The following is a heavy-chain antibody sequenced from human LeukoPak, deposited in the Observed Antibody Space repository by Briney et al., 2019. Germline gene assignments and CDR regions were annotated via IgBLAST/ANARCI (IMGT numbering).Heavy chain of an antibody. D-gene: IGHD6-19*01. CDR2: INHSGST. CDR1: GGSFSGYY. V-gene: IGHV4-34*01. Sequence: SETLSLTCAVYGGSFSGYYWSWIRQPPGKGLEWIGEINHSGSTNYNPSLKSRVTISVDTSKNQFSLKPSSVTAADTAVYYCARGPLSSGWSYYYGMDVWGKGTTVTVSS. J-gene: IGHJ6*04. CDR3: ARGPLSSGWSYYYGMDV.